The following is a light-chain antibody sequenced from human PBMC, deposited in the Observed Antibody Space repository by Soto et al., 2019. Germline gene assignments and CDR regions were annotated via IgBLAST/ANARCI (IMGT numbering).Light chain of an antibody. CDR2: EVN. CDR1: SSDVGAYIY. J-gene: IGLJ1*01. CDR3: SAYSDIDTKV. V-gene: IGLV2-14*03. Sequence: QSVLTQPASVSGSPGQSITISCCFTSSDVGAYIYVSWYQQFPGKAPKLILYEVNNRPSGVSNRFSGSKSDTTASLTISGLQPEDEADYYCSAYSDIDTKVFGTGTKVTVL.